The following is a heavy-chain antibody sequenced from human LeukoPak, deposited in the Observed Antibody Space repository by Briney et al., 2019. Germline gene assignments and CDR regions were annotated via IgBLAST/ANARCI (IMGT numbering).Heavy chain of an antibody. CDR1: GFTFSSYG. J-gene: IGHJ4*02. CDR3: AKDLDVDTAMALDY. V-gene: IGHV3-30*02. D-gene: IGHD5-18*01. CDR2: IRYDGSNK. Sequence: GGSLRLSCAASGFTFSSYGMHLVRQAPGKGLEWVAFIRYDGSNKYYADSVKGRFTISRDNSKNTLYLQMNSLRAEDTAVYYCAKDLDVDTAMALDYWGQGTLVTVSS.